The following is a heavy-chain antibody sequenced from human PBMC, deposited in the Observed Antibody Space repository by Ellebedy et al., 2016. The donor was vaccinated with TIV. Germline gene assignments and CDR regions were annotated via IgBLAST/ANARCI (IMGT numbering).Heavy chain of an antibody. Sequence: PGGSLRLSCAASGFTVSSNYMSWVRQAPGKGLEWVSVIYSGGSTYYADSVKVRFTISRDNSKKTLYLQMNSLRAEDTAVYYCARDRWYYYDSSGLYYYYGMDVWGQGTTVTVSS. V-gene: IGHV3-53*01. J-gene: IGHJ6*02. CDR1: GFTVSSNY. CDR2: IYSGGST. D-gene: IGHD3-22*01. CDR3: ARDRWYYYDSSGLYYYYGMDV.